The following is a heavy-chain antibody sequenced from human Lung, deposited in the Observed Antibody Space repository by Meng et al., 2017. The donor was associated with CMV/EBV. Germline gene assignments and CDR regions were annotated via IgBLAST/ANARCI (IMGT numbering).Heavy chain of an antibody. CDR1: GGSISSGGFY. Sequence: QAQLQESGPGLVKPSQTLSPTCTVSGGSISSGGFYWSWIRQHPGKGLEWIGYIYYSGSTYYNPSLRSRVAISIDTSKNRFSLKLTSVTAADTAVYFCARTNYGDYNWFDPWGQGTLVTVSS. D-gene: IGHD4-17*01. V-gene: IGHV4-31*03. CDR2: IYYSGST. J-gene: IGHJ5*02. CDR3: ARTNYGDYNWFDP.